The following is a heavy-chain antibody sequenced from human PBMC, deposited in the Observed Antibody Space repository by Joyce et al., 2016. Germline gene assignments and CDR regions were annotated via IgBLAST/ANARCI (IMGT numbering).Heavy chain of an antibody. CDR1: GFSFSGYW. Sequence: EVQLVESGGGLVQPGGSLRLSCAASGFSFSGYWIHWVRQAPGKGLVWVPSINTDGSSTRSADSVKGRFTISRDNANNTLYLQMNSLRAEDTAVYYCVRGISARPGGPNWFDPWGQGTLVTVSS. CDR3: VRGISARPGGPNWFDP. D-gene: IGHD6-6*01. CDR2: INTDGSST. V-gene: IGHV3-74*01. J-gene: IGHJ5*02.